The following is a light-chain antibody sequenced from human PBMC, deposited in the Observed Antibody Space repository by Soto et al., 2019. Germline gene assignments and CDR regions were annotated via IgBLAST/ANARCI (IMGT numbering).Light chain of an antibody. CDR3: QQRSNWPPLFT. V-gene: IGKV3-11*01. CDR2: DAS. J-gene: IGKJ3*01. Sequence: EIVLTQSPATLSLSPGERATLSCRASQSVSSYLAWYQQKPGQAPRLLIDDASNRATGIPARFSGSGSGTDFPLTISSLEPEDFAVYYCQQRSNWPPLFTFGPGTKVDIK. CDR1: QSVSSY.